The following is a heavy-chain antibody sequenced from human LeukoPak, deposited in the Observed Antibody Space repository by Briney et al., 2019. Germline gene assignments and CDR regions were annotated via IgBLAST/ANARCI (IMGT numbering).Heavy chain of an antibody. D-gene: IGHD6-6*01. Sequence: GESLKTSCKGSGYSFTSYWNGWVRQMPGKGLEWMGIIYPGDSDTRYSPSFQGQVTISADKSISTAYLQWSSLKASDTAMYDCARPSPYSSSSWYYYYYYMDVWGKGTTVTVSS. CDR2: IYPGDSDT. J-gene: IGHJ6*03. V-gene: IGHV5-51*01. CDR1: GYSFTSYW. CDR3: ARPSPYSSSSWYYYYYYMDV.